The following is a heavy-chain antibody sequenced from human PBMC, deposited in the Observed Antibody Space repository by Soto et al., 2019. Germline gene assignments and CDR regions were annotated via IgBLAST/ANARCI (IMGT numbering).Heavy chain of an antibody. V-gene: IGHV4-34*01. J-gene: IGHJ5*02. D-gene: IGHD1-7*01. CDR2: INHSGST. Sequence: SETLSLTCAVYGGSFSGYYWSWIRQPPGKGLEWIGEINHSGSTNYNPSLKSRVTISVDTSKNQFSLKLSSVTAADTAVYYCARGGTGTTSGAFDWFDPWGQGTLVTVSS. CDR1: GGSFSGYY. CDR3: ARGGTGTTSGAFDWFDP.